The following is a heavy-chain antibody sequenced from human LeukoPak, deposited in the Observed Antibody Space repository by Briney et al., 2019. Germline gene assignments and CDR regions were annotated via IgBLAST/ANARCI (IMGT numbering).Heavy chain of an antibody. CDR2: ITGTGGRT. CDR1: GFTFSSYA. V-gene: IGHV3-23*01. D-gene: IGHD4-17*01. CDR3: AKTLSRSAYGDYVYFDY. J-gene: IGHJ4*02. Sequence: GGSLRLSCAASGFTFSSYAMSWVRQAPGKGLEWVSAITGTGGRTYYADSVKGRFTISRDNSKNTLYLQINSLRAEDTAVYYCAKTLSRSAYGDYVYFDYWGQGTLVT.